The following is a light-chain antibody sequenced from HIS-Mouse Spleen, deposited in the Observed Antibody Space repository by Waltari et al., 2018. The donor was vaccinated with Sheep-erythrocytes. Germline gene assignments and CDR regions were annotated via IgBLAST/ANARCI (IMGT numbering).Light chain of an antibody. J-gene: IGKJ4*01. CDR3: QQYDNLLT. V-gene: IGKV1-33*01. CDR2: DAS. CDR1: QDISNY. Sequence: DIQMTQSPSSLSASVGDRVPITCQASQDISNYLNWYQQKPGKAPKLLIYDASNLETGVPSRFSGSGSGTDFTFTISSLQPDDIATYYCQQYDNLLTFGGGTKVEIK.